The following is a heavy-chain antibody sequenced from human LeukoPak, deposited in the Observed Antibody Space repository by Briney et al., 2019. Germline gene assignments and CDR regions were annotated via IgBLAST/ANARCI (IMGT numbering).Heavy chain of an antibody. V-gene: IGHV1-69*13. CDR1: GGTFSSYA. Sequence: GASVKVSCKASGGTFSSYAISWVRQAPGQGLEWMGGIIPIFGTANYAQKFQGRVTITADESTSTAYMELSSLRSEDTAVYYCARDPPRIGGYFDYWGQGTLVTVSS. CDR2: IIPIFGTA. D-gene: IGHD1-26*01. J-gene: IGHJ4*02. CDR3: ARDPPRIGGYFDY.